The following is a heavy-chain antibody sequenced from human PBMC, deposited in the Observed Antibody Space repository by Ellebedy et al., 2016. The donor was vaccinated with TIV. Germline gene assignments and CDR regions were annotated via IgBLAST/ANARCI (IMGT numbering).Heavy chain of an antibody. CDR1: GFPFNKFG. J-gene: IGHJ4*02. V-gene: IGHV3-33*01. Sequence: PGGSLRLSCVASGFPFNKFGMHWVRQAPGKGLEWLAVIWYDGGNEKYAGSVKGRATISRDNSNNTLFLQMNNLTVDDTAIYYCARTRDFGSESASLDYWGPGTLVTVSS. CDR2: IWYDGGNE. CDR3: ARTRDFGSESASLDY. D-gene: IGHD3-10*01.